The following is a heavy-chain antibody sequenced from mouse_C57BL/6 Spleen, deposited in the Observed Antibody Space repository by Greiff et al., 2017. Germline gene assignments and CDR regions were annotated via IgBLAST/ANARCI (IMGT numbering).Heavy chain of an antibody. CDR2: IDPSDSYT. D-gene: IGHD1-1*01. V-gene: IGHV1-59*01. CDR3: AKSLITTGPAWFAY. CDR1: GYTFTSYW. J-gene: IGHJ3*01. Sequence: QVQLQQPGAELVRPGTSVKLSCKASGYTFTSYWMHWVKQRPGQGLEWIGVIDPSDSYTNYNQKFKGKATLTVDTSSSTAYMQLSSLTSEDSAVXYCAKSLITTGPAWFAYWGQGTLVTVSA.